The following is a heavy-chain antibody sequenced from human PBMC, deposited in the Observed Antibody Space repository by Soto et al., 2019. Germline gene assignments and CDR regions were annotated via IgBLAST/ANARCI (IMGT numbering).Heavy chain of an antibody. J-gene: IGHJ4*02. Sequence: QVHLVQSGAEVKKPGASVKVSCKASGYTFTDYYVHWVRQAPGQGLEWMGWINPNSGVTNYAQKFQGWVTLTRDASVNTAYMELNSLKSGDTAVFFCARGVSGWSPFDVWGQGTLVTVSS. CDR1: GYTFTDYY. CDR3: ARGVSGWSPFDV. CDR2: INPNSGVT. V-gene: IGHV1-2*04. D-gene: IGHD6-19*01.